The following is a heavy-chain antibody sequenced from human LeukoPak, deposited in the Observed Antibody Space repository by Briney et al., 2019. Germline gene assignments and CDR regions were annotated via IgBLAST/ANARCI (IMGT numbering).Heavy chain of an antibody. Sequence: GGSLRLSCAASGFTFSSYDMHGVRQATGKGLEWVSAIGTAGDTYYPGSVKGRFTISRENAKNSLYLQMNSLRAGDTAVYYCARGGQVLLWFGELLLEGNWFDPWGQGTLVTVSS. CDR2: IGTAGDT. CDR1: GFTFSSYD. V-gene: IGHV3-13*04. D-gene: IGHD3-10*01. J-gene: IGHJ5*02. CDR3: ARGGQVLLWFGELLLEGNWFDP.